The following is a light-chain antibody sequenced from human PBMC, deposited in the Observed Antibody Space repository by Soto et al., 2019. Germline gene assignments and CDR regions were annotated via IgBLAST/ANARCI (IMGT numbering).Light chain of an antibody. Sequence: QSVLTQPPSVSAAPGQKVTISCSGSSSNIGGNSVSWYQQLPGTAPKLIIYHVSYRPSGASNRFSGSKSANTASLTISGLQAEDEADYYCSSYTTAGTYVFGPGTKVTVL. V-gene: IGLV2-14*01. J-gene: IGLJ1*01. CDR1: SSNIGGNS. CDR3: SSYTTAGTYV. CDR2: HVS.